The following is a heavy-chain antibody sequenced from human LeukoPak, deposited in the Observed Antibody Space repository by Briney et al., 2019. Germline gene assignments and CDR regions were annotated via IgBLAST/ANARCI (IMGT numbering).Heavy chain of an antibody. D-gene: IGHD6-6*01. CDR2: IYTTGST. V-gene: IGHV4-61*02. CDR3: ARDRGYSSSSLRWFDP. CDR1: GGSISSGSYY. Sequence: SETLSLTCTVSGGSISSGSYYWSWIRQPAGKGLEWVGRIYTTGSTNYTPSLKSRVTISVDTSKNQFSLKLSSVTAADTAVYYCARDRGYSSSSLRWFDPWGQGTLVTVSS. J-gene: IGHJ5*02.